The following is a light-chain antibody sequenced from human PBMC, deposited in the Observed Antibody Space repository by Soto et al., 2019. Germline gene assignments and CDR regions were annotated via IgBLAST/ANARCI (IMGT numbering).Light chain of an antibody. J-gene: IGKJ2*02. V-gene: IGKV1-33*01. CDR3: QQYDNLCT. CDR1: QDISNF. Sequence: DIQMTQSPSSLSASIGDRVTITCQASQDISNFLNWYQQKPGKAPKLLIYDASHLEPGVPSRFSGSGSGTNFTFFISSLQPEDIATYYCQQYDNLCTFGQGTKLEIK. CDR2: DAS.